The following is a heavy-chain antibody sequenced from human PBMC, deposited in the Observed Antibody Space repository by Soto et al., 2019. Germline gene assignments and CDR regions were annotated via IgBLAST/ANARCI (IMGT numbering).Heavy chain of an antibody. V-gene: IGHV3-15*01. Sequence: AYPKLSSAASGLTFSNAWRSWVRQAPGRGLEWVGRIKGEADGGTTDYAAPVKGRITISRDHSKDTLYLHMNSLKTEDTAVYYCTRGLSNVYKNFDYEVHAT. CDR2: IKGEADGGTT. J-gene: IGHJ4*01. CDR3: TRGLSNVYKNFDY. CDR1: GLTFSNAW. D-gene: IGHD1-20*01.